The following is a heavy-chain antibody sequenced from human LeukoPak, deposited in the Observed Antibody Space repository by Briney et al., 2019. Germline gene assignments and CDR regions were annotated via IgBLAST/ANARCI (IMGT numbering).Heavy chain of an antibody. J-gene: IGHJ4*02. CDR3: AKVGDYGDYALDY. D-gene: IGHD4-17*01. V-gene: IGHV3-30*18. CDR2: ISYDGSYK. CDR1: GFTFSSYG. Sequence: GRSLRLSCAASGFTFSSYGLHWVRQAPGKGLEWVAVISYDGSYKYYADSVKGRFTISRDNSKNTLYLQMNSLRAEDTAVYYCAKVGDYGDYALDYWGQGTLVTVSS.